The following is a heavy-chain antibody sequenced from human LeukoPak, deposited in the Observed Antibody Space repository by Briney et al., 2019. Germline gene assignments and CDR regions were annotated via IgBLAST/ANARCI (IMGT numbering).Heavy chain of an antibody. D-gene: IGHD3-9*01. CDR2: IYYSGST. V-gene: IGHV4-61*01. Sequence: SETLSLTCIVSGGSISSGSYYWSWIRQPPGKGLEWIGYIYYSGSTNYNPSLKSRVTISVDTSKNQFSLKLSSVTAADTAVYYCARGGVLRYSDWPSYFDYWGQGTLVTVSS. CDR3: ARGGVLRYSDWPSYFDY. J-gene: IGHJ4*02. CDR1: GGSISSGSYY.